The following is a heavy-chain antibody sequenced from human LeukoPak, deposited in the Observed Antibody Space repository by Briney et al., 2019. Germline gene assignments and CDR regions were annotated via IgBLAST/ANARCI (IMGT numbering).Heavy chain of an antibody. CDR1: GASISGYH. Sequence: SETLSLTCTVSGASISGYHWSWIRQPPGKGLEWIGYIYYSGSTSYNPSLKSRVTISLDTSKNQFSLRLSSVTAADTAVYYCARRGDILTDYAFDYWGQGTLVTVSS. J-gene: IGHJ4*02. D-gene: IGHD3-9*01. CDR3: ARRGDILTDYAFDY. CDR2: IYYSGST. V-gene: IGHV4-59*08.